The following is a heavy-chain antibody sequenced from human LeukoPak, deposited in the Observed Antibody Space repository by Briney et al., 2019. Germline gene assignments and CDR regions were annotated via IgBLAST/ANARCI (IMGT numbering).Heavy chain of an antibody. J-gene: IGHJ4*02. Sequence: GGSLRLSCAASGFSFSDYSMSWIRQAPGKGLEWISYISSNGSATVYADSVKGRFTISRDDAKNSLYLQMNSLRAEDTAVYYCARVGLWFGESPSDYWGQGTLVTVSS. CDR1: GFSFSDYS. CDR3: ARVGLWFGESPSDY. CDR2: ISSNGSAT. V-gene: IGHV3-11*04. D-gene: IGHD3-10*01.